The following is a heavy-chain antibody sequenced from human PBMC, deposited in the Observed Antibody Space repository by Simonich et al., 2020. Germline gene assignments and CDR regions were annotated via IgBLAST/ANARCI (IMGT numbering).Heavy chain of an antibody. Sequence: QLQLQESGPGLVKPSETLSLTCTVSGGSISSSSYYWGWIRQPPGKGLEWIGSIYYIGSTYYNPSLKSRVTISGDTSKNQFSLKLSSVTAADTAVYYCARHAGFAFDIWGQGTMVTVSS. CDR1: GGSISSSSYY. D-gene: IGHD6-13*01. CDR2: IYYIGST. CDR3: ARHAGFAFDI. J-gene: IGHJ3*02. V-gene: IGHV4-39*01.